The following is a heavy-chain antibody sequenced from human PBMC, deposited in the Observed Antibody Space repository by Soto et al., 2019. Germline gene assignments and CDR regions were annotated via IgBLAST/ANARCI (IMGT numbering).Heavy chain of an antibody. CDR1: AGFLRRGDYH. Sequence: CSGSAGFLRRGDYHVSRIRLPPGKGLEWIGFIYYPGSSSYNPSLKSRVTMSLDKSNNQCSLTVTSVTAADTAVYYCASAVYCSRGSSPFHPWGQGPLVIVS. CDR2: IYYPGSS. D-gene: IGHD2-15*01. J-gene: IGHJ5*02. CDR3: ASAVYCSRGSSPFHP. V-gene: IGHV4-61*08.